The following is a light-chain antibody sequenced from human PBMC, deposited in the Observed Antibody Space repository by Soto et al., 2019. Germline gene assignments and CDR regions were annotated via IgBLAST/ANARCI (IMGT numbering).Light chain of an antibody. CDR3: CSYAGSVYV. V-gene: IGLV2-11*01. J-gene: IGLJ1*01. CDR2: DVT. CDR1: NSDVASYNY. Sequence: SVLTQPRSVSGSPGQSVTLCCIGSNSDVASYNYVSWYQQHPGKAPKLLIYDVTKRPSGVPDRFSGSKSGNTASLTISGLQAEDQADYYCCSYAGSVYVFGTGTKLTVL.